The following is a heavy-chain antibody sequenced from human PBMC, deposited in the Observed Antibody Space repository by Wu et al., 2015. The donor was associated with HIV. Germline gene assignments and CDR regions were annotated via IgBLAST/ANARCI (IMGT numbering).Heavy chain of an antibody. J-gene: IGHJ5*02. V-gene: IGHV1-18*01. CDR3: ARGGGYSHGYYDWFDP. Sequence: QVQLVQSGAEVKKPGASVKVSCKTSGYRFSRYGITWVRQAPGQGLEWLGWITPYDDNAHYGQSLQGRVLMTTDTSTSTAYMELRSLRSDDTAVYYCARGGGYSHGYYDWFDPWGQGTLVT. CDR2: ITPYDDNA. CDR1: GYRFSRYG. D-gene: IGHD5-18*01.